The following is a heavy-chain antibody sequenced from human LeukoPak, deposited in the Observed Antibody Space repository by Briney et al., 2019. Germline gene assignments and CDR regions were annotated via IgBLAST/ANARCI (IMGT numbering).Heavy chain of an antibody. CDR3: AREAARVSFDY. J-gene: IGHJ4*02. V-gene: IGHV3-48*01. D-gene: IGHD6-6*01. CDR1: GFIFSSYS. CDR2: ISSSSSTI. Sequence: GGSLRLSCAASGFIFSSYSMNWVRQAPGKGLEWVSYISSSSSTIYYADSVKGRFTIPRDNAKNSLYLQMNSLRAEDTAVYYCAREAARVSFDYWGQGTLVTVSS.